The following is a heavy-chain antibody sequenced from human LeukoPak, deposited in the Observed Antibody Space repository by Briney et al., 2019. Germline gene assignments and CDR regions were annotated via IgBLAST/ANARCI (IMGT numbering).Heavy chain of an antibody. CDR1: GYTFTSYG. Sequence: ASVKVSCKASGYTFTSYGISWVRQAPGQGLEWMGWISAYNGNTNYAQKLQGRVTMTTDTSTSTAYMELRSLRSDDTAVYYCARDDYGGNPVGYYYYGMDVSGQGTTVTVSS. CDR2: ISAYNGNT. D-gene: IGHD4-23*01. CDR3: ARDDYGGNPVGYYYYGMDV. J-gene: IGHJ6*02. V-gene: IGHV1-18*01.